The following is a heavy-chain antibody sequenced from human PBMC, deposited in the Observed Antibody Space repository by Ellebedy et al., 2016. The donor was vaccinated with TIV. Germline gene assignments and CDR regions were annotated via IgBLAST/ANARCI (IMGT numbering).Heavy chain of an antibody. J-gene: IGHJ5*02. D-gene: IGHD3-22*01. Sequence: MPSETLSLTCTISGGSISSYYWSWIRQLPGKGLAWIGYISYSGSTNYNPSLKSRVTISVDTSKNQFSLKLSSVTAADTAVYYCARHYYDSSGYYSPGEGAHNWFDPWGQGTLVTVSS. CDR1: GGSISSYY. CDR2: ISYSGST. CDR3: ARHYYDSSGYYSPGEGAHNWFDP. V-gene: IGHV4-59*01.